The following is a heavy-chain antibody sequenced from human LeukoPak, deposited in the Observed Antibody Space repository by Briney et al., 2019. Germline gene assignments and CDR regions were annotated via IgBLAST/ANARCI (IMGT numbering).Heavy chain of an antibody. CDR3: AKEITSGSYFY. CDR1: GFTFSDYW. Sequence: GGSLRLSCAASGFTFSDYWMNWVRQAPGKGLEWVANEKQDESEKYYVDSVKGRFTISRDNAKNSLYLQMNSLRAEDTALYYCAKEITSGSYFYWGQGTLVTVSS. J-gene: IGHJ4*02. D-gene: IGHD1-26*01. CDR2: EKQDESEK. V-gene: IGHV3-7*03.